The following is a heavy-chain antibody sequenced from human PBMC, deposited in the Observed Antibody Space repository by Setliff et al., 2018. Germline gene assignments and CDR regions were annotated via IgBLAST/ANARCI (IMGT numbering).Heavy chain of an antibody. Sequence: GGSLRLSCAASGFTFSSYAMSWVRQAPGKGLEWVSAISGSGGSTYYADSVKGRFTISRDNTKNTLYLQINSLRAEDTAVYYCAKDPNYYDSSGYPGYFDYWGQGTLVTVSS. J-gene: IGHJ4*02. CDR3: AKDPNYYDSSGYPGYFDY. V-gene: IGHV3-23*01. CDR1: GFTFSSYA. D-gene: IGHD3-22*01. CDR2: ISGSGGST.